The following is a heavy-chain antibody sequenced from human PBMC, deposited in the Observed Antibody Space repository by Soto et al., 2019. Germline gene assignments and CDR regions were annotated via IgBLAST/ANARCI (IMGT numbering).Heavy chain of an antibody. D-gene: IGHD3-3*01. Sequence: ASETLSLTCTVSGGSISSSSYYWGWIRQPPGKGLEWIGSIYYSGSTYYNPSLKSRVTISVDTSKNQFSLKLSSVTAADTAVYYCAGPYYDFWSGYSNYYYYYGMDVWGQGTTVTVS. CDR2: IYYSGST. J-gene: IGHJ6*02. CDR3: AGPYYDFWSGYSNYYYYYGMDV. V-gene: IGHV4-39*01. CDR1: GGSISSSSYY.